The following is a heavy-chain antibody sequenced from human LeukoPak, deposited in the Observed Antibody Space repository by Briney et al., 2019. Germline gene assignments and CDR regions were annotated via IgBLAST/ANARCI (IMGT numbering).Heavy chain of an antibody. CDR3: ARTDIVNYYVMDV. CDR1: GYAFSSFG. D-gene: IGHD3-9*01. V-gene: IGHV1-18*01. Sequence: ASVKVSCKASGYAFSSFGITCLRQAPGQGLEWMEWISVYNGNTIYAQKLQGRLTMTTDTSTTTVYMELRSLRSDDSAVYYCARTDIVNYYVMDVWGQGTTVTVSS. J-gene: IGHJ6*02. CDR2: ISVYNGNT.